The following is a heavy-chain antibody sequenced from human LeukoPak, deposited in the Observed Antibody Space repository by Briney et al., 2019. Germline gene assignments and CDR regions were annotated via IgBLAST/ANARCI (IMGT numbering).Heavy chain of an antibody. Sequence: GASVKVSCKASGYTFTSYGISWVRQAPGQGLEWMGWISAYNGNTNYAQKLQGRVTMTTDTSTSTAYMELRSLRSDDTVVYYCARASRLLRFFDWLLPNDYWGQGTLVTVSS. V-gene: IGHV1-18*01. D-gene: IGHD3-9*01. CDR1: GYTFTSYG. CDR3: ARASRLLRFFDWLLPNDY. CDR2: ISAYNGNT. J-gene: IGHJ4*02.